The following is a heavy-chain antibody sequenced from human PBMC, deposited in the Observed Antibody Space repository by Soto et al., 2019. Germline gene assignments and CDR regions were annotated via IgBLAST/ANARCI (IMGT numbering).Heavy chain of an antibody. CDR3: GRGRSGQIVVFY. J-gene: IGHJ4*02. D-gene: IGHD1-26*01. V-gene: IGHV1-2*02. Sequence: ASVKVSCKASGYTFTGHYIHWVRQAPEQGPEWMGEIGPEGGATRYAQRFQGRVTMTRDMSITTVYMELNNLSPDDTAVYYCGRGRSGQIVVFYWGQGTPVTVSS. CDR2: IGPEGGAT. CDR1: GYTFTGHY.